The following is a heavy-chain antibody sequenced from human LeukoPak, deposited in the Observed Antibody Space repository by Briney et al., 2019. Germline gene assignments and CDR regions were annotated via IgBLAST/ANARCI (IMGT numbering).Heavy chain of an antibody. Sequence: GGSLRLSCAASGFTFSIYAMSWVRQAPGKGLEWVSAGSTYYADSVKGRFTISRDNSKNTLYLQMNSLRAEDTAVYYYARTYGSGTYYFDYWGQGTLVTVSS. V-gene: IGHV3-23*01. CDR2: GST. CDR1: GFTFSIYA. J-gene: IGHJ4*02. CDR3: ARTYGSGTYYFDY. D-gene: IGHD3-10*01.